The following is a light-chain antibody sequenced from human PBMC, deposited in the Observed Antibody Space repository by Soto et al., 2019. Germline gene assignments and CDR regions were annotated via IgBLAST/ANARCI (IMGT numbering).Light chain of an antibody. CDR1: QSVSSN. CDR3: QQYNYWPPWT. J-gene: IGKJ1*01. CDR2: DAS. V-gene: IGKV3-15*01. Sequence: EIVMTQSPATLSVSPGERATLSCRASQSVSSNLAWYQQKPGQAPRLLIYDASTRATGIPARFSGSGSGTEFTLTISRLQSEDFAVYYCQQYNYWPPWTFDQGTKVEIK.